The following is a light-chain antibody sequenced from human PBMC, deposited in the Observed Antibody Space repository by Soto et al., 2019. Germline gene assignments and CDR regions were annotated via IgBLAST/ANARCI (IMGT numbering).Light chain of an antibody. J-gene: IGLJ1*01. Sequence: QPVLTQPPSASGTPGQRVTISCSGSSSNIGGNSVNWFQQLPGAAPKLLISSTNHRPSGVPDRFSGSKSGTSGSLAISGLQSGDEAEYLCAAWDESLNGFVFGAGTKLTVL. CDR2: STN. V-gene: IGLV1-44*01. CDR3: AAWDESLNGFV. CDR1: SSNIGGNS.